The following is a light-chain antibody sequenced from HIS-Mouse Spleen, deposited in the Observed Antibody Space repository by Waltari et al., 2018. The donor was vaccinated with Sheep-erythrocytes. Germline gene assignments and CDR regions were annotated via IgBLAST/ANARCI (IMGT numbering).Light chain of an antibody. V-gene: IGLV2-11*01. CDR3: CSYAGSYTLV. CDR2: DVS. CDR1: SSHVVGYTY. J-gene: IGLJ2*01. Sequence: QSPLLQHRPVSGSPGQSVTISCTGPSSHVVGYTYFPCYQQHPGKAPKLMIYDVSKRPSGVPDRFSGSKSGNTASLTISGLQAEDEADYYCCSYAGSYTLVFGGGTKLTVL.